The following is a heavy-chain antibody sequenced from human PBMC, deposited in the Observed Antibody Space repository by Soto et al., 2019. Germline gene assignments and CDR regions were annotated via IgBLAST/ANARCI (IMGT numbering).Heavy chain of an antibody. CDR2: IDPSDSYT. CDR3: ARHIICSSTSCHFNHMEV. D-gene: IGHD2-2*01. J-gene: IGHJ6*02. V-gene: IGHV5-10-1*01. Sequence: GESLKISCKVSGYSFTSYWISWLRQMPGKVLEWMGRIDPSDSYTNYSPSFQGHVTISADKSISTAYLQWSSLKASDTAMYYCARHIICSSTSCHFNHMEVWGQGTMVTVSS. CDR1: GYSFTSYW.